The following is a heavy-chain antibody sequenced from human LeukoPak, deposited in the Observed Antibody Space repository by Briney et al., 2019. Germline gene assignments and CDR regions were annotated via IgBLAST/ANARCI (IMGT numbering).Heavy chain of an antibody. CDR3: ARGARAAFDY. CDR2: IKTDGSTT. J-gene: IGHJ4*02. D-gene: IGHD2-15*01. V-gene: IGHV3-74*01. Sequence: PGGSLRLSCAASGFTFSSYWMHWVRQAPGKGLVWASQIKTDGSTTIYADSVKGRFTISRDNARYTLYLQMNSLRAEDTAVYYCARGARAAFDYWGQGTLVTVSS. CDR1: GFTFSSYW.